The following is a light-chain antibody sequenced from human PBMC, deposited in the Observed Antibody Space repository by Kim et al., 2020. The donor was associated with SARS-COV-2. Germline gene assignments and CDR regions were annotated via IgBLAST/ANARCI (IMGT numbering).Light chain of an antibody. CDR2: KAS. Sequence: ASVGDRVTITCRASQSISSWLAWYQQKPGKAPKLLIYKASSLESGVPSRFSGSGSGTEFTLTISSLQPDDFATYYCQQYNSYSGYTFGQGTKLEI. CDR1: QSISSW. CDR3: QQYNSYSGYT. V-gene: IGKV1-5*03. J-gene: IGKJ2*01.